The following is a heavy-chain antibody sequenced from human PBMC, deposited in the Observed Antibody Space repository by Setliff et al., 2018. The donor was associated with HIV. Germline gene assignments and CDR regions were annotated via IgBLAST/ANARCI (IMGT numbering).Heavy chain of an antibody. CDR2: IYTSRGT. J-gene: IGHJ4*02. D-gene: IGHD6-13*01. CDR3: ARSPSYRSSWEYYFDY. V-gene: IGHV4-4*09. CDR1: GGSISGYH. Sequence: SETLSLTCTVSGGSISGYHWNWLRQTPGKGLEWIGYIYTSRGTNYNHSLRTRVIISVDTSNQFSLKLSSVTAADAAVYYCARSPSYRSSWEYYFDYWAREYWSPSPQ.